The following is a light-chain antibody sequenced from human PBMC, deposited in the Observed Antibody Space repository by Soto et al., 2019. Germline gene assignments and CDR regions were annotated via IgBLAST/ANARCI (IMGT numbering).Light chain of an antibody. CDR3: QQYDSSRT. CDR1: QSVDSRF. Sequence: EIVLTPSPGTLSLSPGERVTLSCRASQSVDSRFLAWYQQKPGQAPRLLVYGASIRATGIPDRFSGSGSGTDFTLSISRLEPEDFAVYYCQQYDSSRTFGQGTKVEMK. V-gene: IGKV3-20*01. J-gene: IGKJ1*01. CDR2: GAS.